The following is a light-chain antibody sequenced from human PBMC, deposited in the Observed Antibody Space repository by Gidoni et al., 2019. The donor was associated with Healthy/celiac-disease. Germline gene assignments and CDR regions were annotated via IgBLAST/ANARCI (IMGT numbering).Light chain of an antibody. J-gene: IGLJ1*01. CDR1: SSDVGGYNY. CDR2: DVS. CDR3: SSYTSSSTYV. V-gene: IGLV2-14*01. Sequence: QSALPQPASVSGSPGQSITISCTGTSSDVGGYNYVSWYQQHPGKAPKVMIYDVSNRPSGVSNRFSGSKSGNMASLTISGLQAEDEADYYCSSYTSSSTYVFGTGTKVTVL.